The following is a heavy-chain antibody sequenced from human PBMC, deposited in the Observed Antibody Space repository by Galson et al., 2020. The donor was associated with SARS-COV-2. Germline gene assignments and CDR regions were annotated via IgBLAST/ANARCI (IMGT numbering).Heavy chain of an antibody. Sequence: SETLSLTCTVSGGSISSGGYYWSWIRQHPGKGLEWIGYIYYSGSTYYNPSLKSRVTISVDTSKNQFSLKLSSVTAADTAVYYCARYASTMIVPRGSFDYWGQGTLVTVSS. D-gene: IGHD3-22*01. J-gene: IGHJ4*02. CDR3: ARYASTMIVPRGSFDY. CDR1: GGSISSGGYY. CDR2: IYYSGST. V-gene: IGHV4-31*03.